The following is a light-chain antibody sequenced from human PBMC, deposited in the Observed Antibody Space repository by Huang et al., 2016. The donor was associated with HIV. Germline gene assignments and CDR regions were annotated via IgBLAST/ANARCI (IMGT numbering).Light chain of an antibody. V-gene: IGKV2-29*02. CDR3: MQGIHPPT. CDR1: QSLLHGDGKTY. CDR2: EVS. Sequence: DIVMTQTPLSLSVTPGQPASISCKSSQSLLHGDGKTYLYWYLQKPGQSPQLLIYEVSIEFSGVSNRFSGGGAGTDFTLKISRVEAEDVGIYCCMQGIHPPTFGQGTKVEVK. J-gene: IGKJ1*01.